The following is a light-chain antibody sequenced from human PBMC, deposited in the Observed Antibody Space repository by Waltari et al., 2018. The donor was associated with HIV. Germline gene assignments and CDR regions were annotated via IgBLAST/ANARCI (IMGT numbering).Light chain of an antibody. CDR2: GAS. CDR3: QQYGRSAFT. V-gene: IGKV3-20*01. CDR1: QSVSSSY. J-gene: IGKJ3*01. Sequence: EIVLTQSPGTLSLSPGERATLSCRASQSVSSSYLAWYQQKPGQAPRHLIYGASSRATGIPDRFSGSGSGADFTLSISRLEPEDFAVYYCQQYGRSAFTFGPGTKVDIK.